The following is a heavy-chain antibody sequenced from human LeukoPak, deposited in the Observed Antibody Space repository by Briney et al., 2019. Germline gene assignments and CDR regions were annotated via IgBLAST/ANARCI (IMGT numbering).Heavy chain of an antibody. D-gene: IGHD1-26*01. CDR1: GYTFTGYY. V-gene: IGHV1-2*04. Sequence: ASVKVSCKASGYTFTGYYMHWVRQAPGQGLEWMGWINPNSGGTNYAQKFQGWVTMTRDTSISTAYMELSRLRSDDTAVYYCARDNSGSYYGNFDYWGQGTLVTVSS. CDR2: INPNSGGT. CDR3: ARDNSGSYYGNFDY. J-gene: IGHJ4*02.